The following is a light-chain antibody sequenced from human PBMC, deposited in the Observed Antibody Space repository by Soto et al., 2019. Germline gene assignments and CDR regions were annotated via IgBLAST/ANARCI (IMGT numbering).Light chain of an antibody. J-gene: IGLJ3*02. CDR1: TNDVGGYNY. CDR3: SSYTSSYTWV. CDR2: GVT. V-gene: IGLV2-14*03. Sequence: QSVLTQPASVSGSPGQSITISCSGTTNDVGGYNYVSWYQQHPGKAPKLLIYGVTDRPSGVSSRISGSKSGNAASLTISGLQAEDEGDYYCSSYTSSYTWVFGGGTQLTVL.